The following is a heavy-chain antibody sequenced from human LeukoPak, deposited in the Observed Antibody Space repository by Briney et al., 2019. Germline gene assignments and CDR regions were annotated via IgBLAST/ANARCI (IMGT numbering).Heavy chain of an antibody. J-gene: IGHJ4*02. CDR2: IYYSGST. V-gene: IGHV4-31*03. CDR3: ARGDSDGPTGGY. Sequence: KASETLSLTCTVSGGSISSGGYYWSWIRQHPGKGLEWIGYIYYSGSTYYNPSLKSRVTISVDTSKNQFSLKLSSVTAADTAVYYCARGDSDGPTGGYWGQGTLVTVSS. D-gene: IGHD2-21*02. CDR1: GGSISSGGYY.